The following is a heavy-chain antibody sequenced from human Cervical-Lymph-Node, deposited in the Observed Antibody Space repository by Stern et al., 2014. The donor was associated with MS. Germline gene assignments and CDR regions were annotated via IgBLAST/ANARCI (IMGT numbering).Heavy chain of an antibody. CDR2: FVTLFSTT. J-gene: IGHJ6*02. CDR3: ARGGIGSSRLYYHFYGMDV. D-gene: IGHD6-6*01. CDR1: GGTFNSYV. Sequence: QVQLQPSGAEVKKPAASVKVSCKASGGTFNSYVNSWVRQAPGQGLEWLGGFVTLFSTTPYAQKLQGRVTITADESRSTTYMELTSLRSDDTAVYYCARGGIGSSRLYYHFYGMDVWGQGTTVTVSS. V-gene: IGHV1-69*01.